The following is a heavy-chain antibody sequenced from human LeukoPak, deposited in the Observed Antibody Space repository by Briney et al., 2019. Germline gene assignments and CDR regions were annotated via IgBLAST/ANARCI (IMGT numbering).Heavy chain of an antibody. V-gene: IGHV1-18*04. CDR1: GYTFTSYG. CDR3: ARDRWYYGSGSSPLDY. CDR2: ISAYNGNT. Sequence: ASVTVSFKASGYTFTSYGISWVRQAPGQGLEWMGWISAYNGNTNYAQKLQGRVTMTIDTSTSTAYMELRSLRSDDTAVYYCARDRWYYGSGSSPLDYWGQGTLVTVSS. D-gene: IGHD3-10*01. J-gene: IGHJ4*02.